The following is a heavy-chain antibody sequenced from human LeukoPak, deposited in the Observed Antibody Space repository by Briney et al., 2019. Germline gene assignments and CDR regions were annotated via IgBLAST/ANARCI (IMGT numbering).Heavy chain of an antibody. CDR2: ISYDGSNK. J-gene: IGHJ4*02. V-gene: IGHV3-30-3*01. CDR3: ARGTGYSSSWGYYFDY. D-gene: IGHD6-13*01. Sequence: GGSLRLSCAASGFTFSSYAMHWVRQAPGKGLEWVAVISYDGSNKYYADSVKGRFTISRDNSKNTLYLQMNSLRAEDTAVYYCARGTGYSSSWGYYFDYWGQGTLVTVSS. CDR1: GFTFSSYA.